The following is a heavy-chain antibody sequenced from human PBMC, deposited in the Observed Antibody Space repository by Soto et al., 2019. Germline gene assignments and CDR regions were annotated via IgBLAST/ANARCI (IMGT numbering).Heavy chain of an antibody. Sequence: PSETLSLTCTVSGGSISSYYWSWIRQPPGKGLEWIGYIYYSGSTNYSPSLKSRVTISVDTSKNQFSLKLSSVTAADTAVYYCARQDYYMVFWGKGTPVTVSS. CDR1: GGSISSYY. V-gene: IGHV4-59*08. CDR3: ARQDYYMVF. J-gene: IGHJ6*03. CDR2: IYYSGST.